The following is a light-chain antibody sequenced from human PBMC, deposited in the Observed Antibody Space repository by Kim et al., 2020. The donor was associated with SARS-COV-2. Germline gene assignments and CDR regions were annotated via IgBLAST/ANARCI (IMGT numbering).Light chain of an antibody. CDR1: QSVSSSY. CDR3: QQYGVSRWT. J-gene: IGKJ1*01. CDR2: CAS. Sequence: SPGERASLSCRASQSVSSSYLAWYQQKPGQTPRLLIYCASSRATGIPDRFSGSGSGADFTLTISRLEPEDFAVYYCQQYGVSRWTFGQGTKVDIK. V-gene: IGKV3-20*01.